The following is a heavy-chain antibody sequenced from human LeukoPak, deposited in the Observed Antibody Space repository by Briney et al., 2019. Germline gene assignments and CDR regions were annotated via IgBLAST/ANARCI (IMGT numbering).Heavy chain of an antibody. CDR2: ISGSGGRT. CDR3: AKTKLGYCSGGSCYSRHYRLDY. D-gene: IGHD2-15*01. V-gene: IGHV3-23*01. CDR1: GFTFSSYP. Sequence: GGSLRLSCATSGFTFSSYPISWVRQAPGKGLDWVPAISGSGGRTYYADSVTGRFTIYRDNSKNTLYLQMNSLRAEDTAVYYCAKTKLGYCSGGSCYSRHYRLDYWGQGTLVTVSS. J-gene: IGHJ4*02.